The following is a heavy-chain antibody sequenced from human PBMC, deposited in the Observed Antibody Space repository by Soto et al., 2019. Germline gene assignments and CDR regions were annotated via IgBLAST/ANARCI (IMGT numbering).Heavy chain of an antibody. Sequence: LRLSCAASGFTFSSYAMSWVRQAPGKGLEWVSAISGSGGSTYYADSVKGRFTISRDNSKNTLYLQMNSLRAEDTAVYYCAKDSRPGTVLFGYYYGMDVWGQGTTVTVSS. CDR3: AKDSRPGTVLFGYYYGMDV. V-gene: IGHV3-23*01. CDR1: GFTFSSYA. D-gene: IGHD1-1*01. J-gene: IGHJ6*02. CDR2: ISGSGGST.